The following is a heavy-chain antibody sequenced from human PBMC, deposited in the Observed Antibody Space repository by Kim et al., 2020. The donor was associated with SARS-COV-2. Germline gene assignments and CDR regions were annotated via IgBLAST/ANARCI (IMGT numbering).Heavy chain of an antibody. CDR1: GFTFSSYW. Sequence: GGSLRLSCAASGFTFSSYWMSWVRQAPGKGLEWVANIKQDGSEKYYVDSVKGRFTISRDNAKNSLYLQMNSLRAEDTAVYYCARDSSGPDFWSGYSYYYYYRDVWGKGTTVTVPS. D-gene: IGHD3-3*01. CDR2: IKQDGSEK. CDR3: ARDSSGPDFWSGYSYYYYYRDV. V-gene: IGHV3-7*01. J-gene: IGHJ6*03.